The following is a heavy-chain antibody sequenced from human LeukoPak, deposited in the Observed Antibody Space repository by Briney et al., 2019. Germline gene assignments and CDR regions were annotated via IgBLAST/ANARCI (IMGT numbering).Heavy chain of an antibody. CDR3: ARLDIVVVPAAMGHDAFDI. J-gene: IGHJ3*02. CDR2: IYPGDSDT. V-gene: IGHV5-51*01. Sequence: GESLKISCKGSGYSFTSYWIGWVRQMPGKGLEWMGIIYPGDSDTRYSSSFQGQVTISADKSISTAYLQWSSLKASDTAMYYCARLDIVVVPAAMGHDAFDIWGQGTMVTVSS. D-gene: IGHD2-2*03. CDR1: GYSFTSYW.